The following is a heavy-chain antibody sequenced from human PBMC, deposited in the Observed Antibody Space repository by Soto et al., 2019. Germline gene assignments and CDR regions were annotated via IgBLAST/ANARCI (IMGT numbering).Heavy chain of an antibody. J-gene: IGHJ4*02. D-gene: IGHD6-19*01. CDR2: ISGSGVGT. V-gene: IGHV3-23*01. CDR1: GFTFSSYA. Sequence: EVQLLESGGGLVQPGGSLRLSCVAFGFTFSSYAMSWVRQAPGKGLEWVSAISGSGVGTYYADSVKGRFTISRDNSKNTLYLQMNSLRAEDTAVYYCAKEAGYSSGWDTFDYWGQGTLVTVSS. CDR3: AKEAGYSSGWDTFDY.